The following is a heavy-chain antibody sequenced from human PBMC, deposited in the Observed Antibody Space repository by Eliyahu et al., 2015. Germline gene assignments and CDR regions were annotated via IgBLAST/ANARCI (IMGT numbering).Heavy chain of an antibody. CDR2: LXNSGST. CDR1: GDSVXSGSSY. J-gene: IGHJ4*02. CDR3: ARAGKITYSGSYYFDY. V-gene: IGHV4-61*01. Sequence: QVQLQESGPGLVKPSETLSLTCTVSGDSVXSGSSYWSWIRQPPGKGLEWIGXLXNSGSTNYNPSLKSRVTISIDTSKNQFSLKVNSVTAADTAVYYCARAGKITYSGSYYFDYWGQGTLVTVSS. D-gene: IGHD1-26*01.